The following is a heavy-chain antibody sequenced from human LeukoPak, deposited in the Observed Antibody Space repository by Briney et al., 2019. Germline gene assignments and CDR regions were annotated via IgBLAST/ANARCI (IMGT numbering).Heavy chain of an antibody. J-gene: IGHJ4*02. Sequence: PSETLSLTCAVYGGSFSGYYWSWIRQPPGKGLEWIGEINHSGSTNYNPSLKSRVTISVDTSKNQFSLKLSSVTAADTAVYYCARRGSSGWLRTWRYYFDYWGQGTLVTVSS. V-gene: IGHV4-34*01. D-gene: IGHD6-13*01. CDR1: GGSFSGYY. CDR3: ARRGSSGWLRTWRYYFDY. CDR2: INHSGST.